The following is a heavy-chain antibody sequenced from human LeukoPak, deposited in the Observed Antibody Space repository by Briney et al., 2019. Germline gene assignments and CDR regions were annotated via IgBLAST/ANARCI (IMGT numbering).Heavy chain of an antibody. CDR1: GGSISSSSYY. D-gene: IGHD4-17*01. Sequence: KPSETLSLTCTVSGGSISSSSYYWGWIRQPPGKGLEWIGSIYYSGSTYYNPSLKSRVTISVDTSKNQFSLKLSSVTAADTAVYYCARGLIVSGDYHTSPPHWFDPWGQGTLVTVSS. CDR2: IYYSGST. J-gene: IGHJ5*02. V-gene: IGHV4-39*07. CDR3: ARGLIVSGDYHTSPPHWFDP.